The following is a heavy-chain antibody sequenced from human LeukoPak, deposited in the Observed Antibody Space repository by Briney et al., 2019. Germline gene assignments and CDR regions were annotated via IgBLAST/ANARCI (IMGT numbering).Heavy chain of an antibody. CDR2: IYYIGSP. CDR1: GGSISSGGSY. CDR3: ARVSDSSSWYYFDY. Sequence: SETLSLTCTVSGGSISSGGSYWSWIRQHPGKGLEWIGYIYYIGSPYYNPSLKSRVTISVDTSKNQFSLKLTSVTAADTAVYYCARVSDSSSWYYFDYWGQGALVTVSS. D-gene: IGHD6-13*01. V-gene: IGHV4-31*03. J-gene: IGHJ4*02.